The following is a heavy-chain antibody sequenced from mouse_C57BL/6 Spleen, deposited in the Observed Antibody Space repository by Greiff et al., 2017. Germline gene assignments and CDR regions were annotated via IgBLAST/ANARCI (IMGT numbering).Heavy chain of an antibody. J-gene: IGHJ3*01. Sequence: EVKLEESGPELVKPGASVKISCKASGYTFTDYYMNWVKQSHGKSLEWIGDINPNNGGTSYNQKFKGKATLTVDKSSSTAYMELRSLTSEDSAVYYCASDYGSSYSGAYWGQGTLVTVSA. V-gene: IGHV1-26*01. CDR2: INPNNGGT. D-gene: IGHD1-1*01. CDR1: GYTFTDYY. CDR3: ASDYGSSYSGAY.